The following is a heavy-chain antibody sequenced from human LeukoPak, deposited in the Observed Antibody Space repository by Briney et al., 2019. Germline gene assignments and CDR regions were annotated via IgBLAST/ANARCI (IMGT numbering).Heavy chain of an antibody. CDR3: ARLQNPQGGYPEYFQH. Sequence: GESLQISCKASGYSFTSYWIGWVRQMPGKGLEWMGIIYPGDSDTRYSPSFQSQVTISADKSISTAYLQWSSVKASDTAMYYCARLQNPQGGYPEYFQHWGQGTLVTVSS. V-gene: IGHV5-51*01. CDR2: IYPGDSDT. CDR1: GYSFTSYW. D-gene: IGHD1-1*01. J-gene: IGHJ1*01.